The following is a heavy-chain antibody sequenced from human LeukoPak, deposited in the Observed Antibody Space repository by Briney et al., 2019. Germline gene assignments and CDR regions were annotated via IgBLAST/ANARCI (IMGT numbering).Heavy chain of an antibody. CDR1: GDSVSSSSDA. J-gene: IGHJ3*02. CDR2: TYYRSN. CDR3: ARGRNNAFDI. D-gene: IGHD1/OR15-1a*01. V-gene: IGHV6-1*01. Sequence: SQTLSLTFAISGDSVSSSSDAWNWIRQSPSRGLEWLGRTYYRSNDYAVSVKTRMTINVDTSKNQVSLQLSSVTPEDTAVYYCARGRNNAFDIWGQGTMVTVSS.